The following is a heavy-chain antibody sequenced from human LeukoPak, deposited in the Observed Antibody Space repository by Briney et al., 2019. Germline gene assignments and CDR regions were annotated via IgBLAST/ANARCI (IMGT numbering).Heavy chain of an antibody. CDR3: ARLYYYDSSGPSDY. CDR1: GFTFSSYW. D-gene: IGHD3-22*01. J-gene: IGHJ4*02. CDR2: IKQDGSEK. Sequence: GGSLRLSCAASGFTFSSYWMSWVRQAPGKGLEWVANIKQDGSEKYYVDSVKGRFTISRDNAKNSLYLQMNSLRAEDTAVYYCARLYYYDSSGPSDYWGQGTLVTVSS. V-gene: IGHV3-7*01.